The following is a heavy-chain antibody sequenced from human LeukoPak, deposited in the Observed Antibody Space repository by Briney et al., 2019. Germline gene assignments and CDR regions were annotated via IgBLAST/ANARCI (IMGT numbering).Heavy chain of an antibody. V-gene: IGHV3-53*01. D-gene: IGHD3-16*01. CDR2: MYTGGTT. J-gene: IGHJ4*02. CDR3: AKDEATSGGGLAS. Sequence: GGSLRLSCAASGFTVSGTHISWVRQAPGKGLEWASAMYTGGTTYYADSVKGRFTISRDNSRNTLFLHMSSLRADDTAVYYCAKDEATSGGGLASWGQGTLVTVSS. CDR1: GFTVSGTH.